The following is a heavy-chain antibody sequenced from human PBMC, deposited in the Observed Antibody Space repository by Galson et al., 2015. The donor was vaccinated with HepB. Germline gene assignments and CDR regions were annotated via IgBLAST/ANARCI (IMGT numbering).Heavy chain of an antibody. CDR1: GGSFNTYA. V-gene: IGHV1-69*06. Sequence: SVKDSCKASGGSFNTYAINWLRQAPGQGLEGIGGFIPTFDTPIYAQRFQDRVTITADKSTSTAYMELSSLTSDDTALYYCARDRTHYYDTSGYSGAFEIWGQGTMVTVSS. J-gene: IGHJ3*02. D-gene: IGHD3-22*01. CDR2: FIPTFDTP. CDR3: ARDRTHYYDTSGYSGAFEI.